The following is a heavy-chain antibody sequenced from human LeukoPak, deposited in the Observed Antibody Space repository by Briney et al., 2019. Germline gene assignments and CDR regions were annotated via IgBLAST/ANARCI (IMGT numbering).Heavy chain of an antibody. J-gene: IGHJ4*02. Sequence: PGGSLRLSCAASGFTFSDYYMSWVRQAPGKGLEWVSGIDSGSNNIHYADSVKGRSTISRDDAKNSLYLQMDSLRAEDTAVYYCARRFDHWGQGTLVTVSS. CDR3: ARRFDH. CDR2: IDSGSNNI. CDR1: GFTFSDYY. V-gene: IGHV3-11*06.